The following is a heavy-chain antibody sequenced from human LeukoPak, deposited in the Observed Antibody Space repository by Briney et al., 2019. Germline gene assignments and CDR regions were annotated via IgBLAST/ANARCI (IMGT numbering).Heavy chain of an antibody. CDR3: AKVVPEYCSSTSCYPRFDP. J-gene: IGHJ5*02. CDR1: GFTFSSYA. Sequence: GGSLRLSCAASGFTFSSYAMSWVRQAPGKGLEWVSAISGSGGSTYYADSVKGRFTISRDNSKNTLYLQMNSLRAEDTAVYYYAKVVPEYCSSTSCYPRFDPWGQGTLVTVSS. V-gene: IGHV3-23*01. CDR2: ISGSGGST. D-gene: IGHD2-2*01.